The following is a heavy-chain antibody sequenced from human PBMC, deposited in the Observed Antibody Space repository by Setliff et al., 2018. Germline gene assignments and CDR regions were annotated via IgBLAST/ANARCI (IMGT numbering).Heavy chain of an antibody. CDR3: ARGGSPDCSTAGCRYGDYVY. CDR2: INPRAGTT. Sequence: ASVKVSCKASGYTFTNYYINRVRQAPGQGLEWMGIINPRAGTTSYAQKLQGRVTMTRDASTNTVYMELSSLRSEDTAVYYCARGGSPDCSTAGCRYGDYVYWGQGTQVTVSS. V-gene: IGHV1-46*03. CDR1: GYTFTNYY. J-gene: IGHJ4*02. D-gene: IGHD2-2*01.